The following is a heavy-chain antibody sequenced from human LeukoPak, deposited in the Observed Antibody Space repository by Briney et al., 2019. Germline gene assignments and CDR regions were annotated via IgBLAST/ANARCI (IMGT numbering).Heavy chain of an antibody. CDR3: ARDRGGGYDFWSGYSPNDAFDI. CDR2: IYTSGST. J-gene: IGHJ3*02. D-gene: IGHD3-3*01. V-gene: IGHV4-39*07. CDR1: GGSISSTTSY. Sequence: PSETLSLTCAVSGGSISSTTSYWGWIRQPPGKGLEWIGRIYTSGSTNYNSSLKSRVTMSVDTSKNQFSLKLSSVTAADTAVYYCARDRGGGYDFWSGYSPNDAFDIWGQGTMVTVSS.